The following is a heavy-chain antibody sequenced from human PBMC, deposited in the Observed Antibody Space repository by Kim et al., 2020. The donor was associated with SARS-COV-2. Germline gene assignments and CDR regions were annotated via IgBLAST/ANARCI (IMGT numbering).Heavy chain of an antibody. CDR1: GFTFSSYG. CDR3: ARSRQTRYFEAFDI. D-gene: IGHD3-9*01. J-gene: IGHJ3*02. V-gene: IGHV3-33*01. Sequence: GGSLRLSCAASGFTFSSYGMHWVRQAPGKGLEWVAVIWYDGSNKYYADSVKGRFTISRDNSKNTLYLQMNSLRAEDTAVYYCARSRQTRYFEAFDIWGQGTMVTVSS. CDR2: IWYDGSNK.